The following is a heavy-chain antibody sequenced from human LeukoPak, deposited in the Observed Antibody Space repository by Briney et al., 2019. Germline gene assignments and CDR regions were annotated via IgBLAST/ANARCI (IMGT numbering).Heavy chain of an antibody. D-gene: IGHD1-26*01. J-gene: IGHJ4*02. CDR3: ARGRSYCGYFDY. Sequence: GGSLRLSCAASGFTFSGSAMHWVRQASGKGLEWVGRIRSKANSYATAYAASVKGRFTISRDDSKNTAYLQMNSLRAEDTAVYYCARGRSYCGYFDYWGQGTLVTVSS. V-gene: IGHV3-73*01. CDR1: GFTFSGSA. CDR2: IRSKANSYAT.